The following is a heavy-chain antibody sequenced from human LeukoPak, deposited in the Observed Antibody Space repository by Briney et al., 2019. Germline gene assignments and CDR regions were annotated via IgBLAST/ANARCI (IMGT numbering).Heavy chain of an antibody. J-gene: IGHJ4*02. CDR1: GFTFTTYD. CDR3: ARGLIVAGRTQLPPDY. D-gene: IGHD6-19*01. V-gene: IGHV3-48*03. Sequence: GGSLRLSCAASGFTFTTYDMIWVRQAPGKGLEWLSWISSRGGNKYYAASVKGRFTISRDNAKNSLYLQMHSLRDDDTAVYYCARGLIVAGRTQLPPDYWGQGTLVTVSS. CDR2: ISSRGGNK.